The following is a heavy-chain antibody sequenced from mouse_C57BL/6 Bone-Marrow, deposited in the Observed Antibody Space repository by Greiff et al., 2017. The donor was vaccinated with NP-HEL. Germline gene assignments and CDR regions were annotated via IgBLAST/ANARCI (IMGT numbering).Heavy chain of an antibody. J-gene: IGHJ3*01. D-gene: IGHD2-5*01. CDR3: ARSPYDSNYVFAD. Sequence: QVQLKESGAELMKPGASVKLSCKATGYTFTGYWIAWVKQRPGHGLEWIGEILPGGGSTNYNEKFKGKVTFTADTSANTAYMQLSSLTTEDSATYYCARSPYDSNYVFADWGQGTLVTVSA. V-gene: IGHV1-9*01. CDR2: ILPGGGST. CDR1: GYTFTGYW.